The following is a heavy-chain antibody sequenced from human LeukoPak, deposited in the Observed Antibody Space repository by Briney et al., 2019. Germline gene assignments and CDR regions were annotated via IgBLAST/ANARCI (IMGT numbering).Heavy chain of an antibody. D-gene: IGHD6-13*01. V-gene: IGHV3-30*03. Sequence: PGGSLRLSCAASRFAFSNYGIYWVRQAPGKGLEWVAVISNDGSDKYCADSVKGRFTISRDNSNKTVYLQMNSLRAEDTAVYYCARLSGYSSSWLGDYWGQGTLVTVSS. CDR1: RFAFSNYG. CDR2: ISNDGSDK. CDR3: ARLSGYSSSWLGDY. J-gene: IGHJ4*02.